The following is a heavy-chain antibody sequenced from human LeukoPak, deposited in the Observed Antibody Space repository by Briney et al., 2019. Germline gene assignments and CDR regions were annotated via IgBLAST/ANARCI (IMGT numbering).Heavy chain of an antibody. Sequence: SLXXXXYGGSXXGYYWSWIRQPPGKGLEWIGEINHSGSTNYNPSLKSRVTISVDTSKNQFSLKLSSVTAADTAVYYCATYYYGSGDDWGQGTLVTVSS. D-gene: IGHD3-10*01. CDR2: INHSGST. CDR1: GGSXXGYY. CDR3: ATYYYGSGDD. V-gene: IGHV4-34*01. J-gene: IGHJ4*02.